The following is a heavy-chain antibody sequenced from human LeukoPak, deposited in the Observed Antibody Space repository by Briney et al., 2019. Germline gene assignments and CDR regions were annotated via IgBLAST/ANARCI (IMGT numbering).Heavy chain of an antibody. CDR1: GYSISRGYY. J-gene: IGHJ4*02. Sequence: SETLSLTCGVSGYSISRGYYWAWARQPPGKGLEWIGTIYHIGSTYYTPSLGSRVTISVDTSKNEFSLNLKSVTAADTAVYYCARAGWIITSGIDYWGQGALVTVSS. V-gene: IGHV4-38-2*01. CDR3: ARAGWIITSGIDY. CDR2: IYHIGST. D-gene: IGHD3-10*01.